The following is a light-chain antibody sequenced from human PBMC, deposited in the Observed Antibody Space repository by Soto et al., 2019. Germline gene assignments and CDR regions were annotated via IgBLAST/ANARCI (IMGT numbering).Light chain of an antibody. J-gene: IGKJ4*01. CDR3: QQYNNWPPLT. Sequence: EIVMTQSPATLSLSPGERATLSCRASQSVSSNLALYQQKPGQAPRLLIYGASTSATGIPARFSGSGSGTEFTLTISSMQYEDCAVYYCQQYNNWPPLTFGGGTKVEIK. CDR2: GAS. CDR1: QSVSSN. V-gene: IGKV3-15*01.